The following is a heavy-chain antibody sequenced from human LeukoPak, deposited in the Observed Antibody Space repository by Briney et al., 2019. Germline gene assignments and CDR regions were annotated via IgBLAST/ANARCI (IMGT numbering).Heavy chain of an antibody. CDR3: ARVRADDYGDYGPGDY. J-gene: IGHJ4*02. CDR1: GFTFGSYS. CDR2: ISSSSSYI. D-gene: IGHD4-17*01. Sequence: GGSLRLSCAAPGFTFGSYSMNWVRQAPGKGLEWVSSISSSSSYIYYADSVKGRFTISRDNAKNSLYLQMNSLRAEDTAVYYCARVRADDYGDYGPGDYWGQGTLVTVSS. V-gene: IGHV3-21*01.